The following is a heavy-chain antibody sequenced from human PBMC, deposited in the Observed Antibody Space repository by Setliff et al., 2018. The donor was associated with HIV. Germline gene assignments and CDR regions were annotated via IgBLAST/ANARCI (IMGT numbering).Heavy chain of an antibody. CDR3: AKDSCSSTSCRSRGVLGYFDY. CDR2: VNHNGNI. D-gene: IGHD2-2*01. CDR1: GGSISDYY. Sequence: PSETLSLTCTVSGGSISDYYWNWIRQSPGKGLEWIVEVNHNGNINYNPSLKSRVTVSVDTSKPQFSLKMNSVTAADTAVYYCAKDSCSSTSCRSRGVLGYFDYWGQGTLVTVSS. V-gene: IGHV4-34*01. J-gene: IGHJ4*02.